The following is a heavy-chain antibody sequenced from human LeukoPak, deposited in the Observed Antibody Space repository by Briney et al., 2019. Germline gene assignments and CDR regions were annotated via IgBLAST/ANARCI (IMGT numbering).Heavy chain of an antibody. Sequence: SVKVSCKASGGTFSSYAISWVRRAPGQGLEWMGRIIPILGIANYAQKFQGRVTITADKSTSTAYMELSSLRSEDTAVYYCARSLGRGYSYGHDYWGQGTLVTVSS. CDR3: ARSLGRGYSYGHDY. J-gene: IGHJ4*02. D-gene: IGHD5-18*01. CDR1: GGTFSSYA. V-gene: IGHV1-69*04. CDR2: IIPILGIA.